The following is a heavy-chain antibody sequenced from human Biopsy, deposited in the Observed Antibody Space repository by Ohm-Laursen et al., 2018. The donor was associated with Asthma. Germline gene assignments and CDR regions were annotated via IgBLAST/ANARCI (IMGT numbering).Heavy chain of an antibody. V-gene: IGHV3-30*18. CDR1: GFTFSSYA. D-gene: IGHD2-2*01. CDR3: AKGFSSTSCYGICYYYVMDV. Sequence: SLRLSCAASGFTFSSYAMHWVRQAPGKGLEWVALISYDGSKRHSADSVRGRFTISRDNSKNTLYLQMNSLRAGDTAVYYCAKGFSSTSCYGICYYYVMDVWGQGTTVTVSS. J-gene: IGHJ6*02. CDR2: ISYDGSKR.